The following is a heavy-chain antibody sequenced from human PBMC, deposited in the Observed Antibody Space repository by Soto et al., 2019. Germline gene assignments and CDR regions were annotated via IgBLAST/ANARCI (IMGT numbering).Heavy chain of an antibody. Sequence: QVQLVQSGAEVKKPGASVKVSCKASGYTFTGYYMHWVRQAPGQGLEWMGWINPNSGGTNYAQKVEGRVTXXRXRSXSTAYMELSRLRSDDTAVYYCARGIAAAAARGMDVWGQGTTVTVSS. CDR2: INPNSGGT. CDR1: GYTFTGYY. CDR3: ARGIAAAAARGMDV. J-gene: IGHJ6*02. D-gene: IGHD6-13*01. V-gene: IGHV1-2*02.